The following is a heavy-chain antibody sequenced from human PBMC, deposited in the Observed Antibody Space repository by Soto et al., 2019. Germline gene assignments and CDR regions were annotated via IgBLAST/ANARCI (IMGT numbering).Heavy chain of an antibody. D-gene: IGHD2-21*02. CDR1: GYTFTDYF. J-gene: IGHJ4*02. V-gene: IGHV1-46*01. CDR3: ARELYSCGGDCLYYMDY. CDR2: ISLYHHST. Sequence: QAQLVQSGAEVKKPGASVRLSCKTSGYTFTDYFIHWVRQTPGQGLEWMGIISLYHHSTSYAQKFQGRLTVTNDTSTTTVYTELSNLTSEDTAVYWCARELYSCGGDCLYYMDYWGQGTLVTVSS.